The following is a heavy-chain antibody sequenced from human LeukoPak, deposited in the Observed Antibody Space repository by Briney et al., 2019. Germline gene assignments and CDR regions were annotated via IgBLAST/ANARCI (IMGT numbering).Heavy chain of an antibody. V-gene: IGHV3-48*01. Sequence: GGSPRLSCAASGFTFSSHSMNWVRQAPGRGLEWVSYISGSSRPIYYADSVKGRFTISRDNAKNSLYLQMNSLRAEDTAVYYCAKDLSSLWFGESAYYFDYWGQGTLVTVSS. CDR1: GFTFSSHS. D-gene: IGHD3-10*01. CDR2: ISGSSRPI. CDR3: AKDLSSLWFGESAYYFDY. J-gene: IGHJ4*02.